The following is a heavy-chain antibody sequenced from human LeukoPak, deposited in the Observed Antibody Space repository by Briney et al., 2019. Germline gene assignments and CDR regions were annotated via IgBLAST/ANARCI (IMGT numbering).Heavy chain of an antibody. V-gene: IGHV4-39*01. D-gene: IGHD3-3*01. CDR1: GGSISSSSYY. CDR3: ARLDDFWSGYYANLDY. CDR2: IYYSGGT. Sequence: SETLSLTCTVSGGSISSSSYYWGWIRQPPGKGLEWIGNIYYSGGTYYNPSLKSRVTISVDTSENQFSLRPSSVTAADTAVYYCARLDDFWSGYYANLDYWGQGTLVTVSS. J-gene: IGHJ4*02.